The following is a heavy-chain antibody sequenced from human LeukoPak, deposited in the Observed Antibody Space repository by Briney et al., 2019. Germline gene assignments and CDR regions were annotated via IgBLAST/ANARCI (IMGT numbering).Heavy chain of an antibody. CDR2: IYYSGST. J-gene: IGHJ4*02. V-gene: IGHV4-31*03. D-gene: IGHD2-2*01. CDR3: ARAQVPAATFDY. Sequence: PSQTLSLTCTASGGSISSGGYYWSWIRQHPGKGLEWIGYIYYSGSTYYNPSLKSRVTISVDTSKNQFSLKLSSVTAADTAVYYCARAQVPAATFDYWGQGTLVTVSS. CDR1: GGSISSGGYY.